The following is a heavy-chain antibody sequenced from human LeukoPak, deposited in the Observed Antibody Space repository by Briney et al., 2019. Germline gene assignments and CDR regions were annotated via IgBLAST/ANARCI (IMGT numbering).Heavy chain of an antibody. CDR2: INPNSGGT. Sequence: ASVKVSCKASGYTFTGYYMHWVRQAPGQGLEWMGWINPNSGGTNYAQKFQGRVTMTRDTSISTAYMELSRLRSDDTAVYYCARERRSVVPAATRYFDLWGRGTLVTVSS. CDR3: ARERRSVVPAATRYFDL. V-gene: IGHV1-2*02. J-gene: IGHJ2*01. CDR1: GYTFTGYY. D-gene: IGHD2-2*01.